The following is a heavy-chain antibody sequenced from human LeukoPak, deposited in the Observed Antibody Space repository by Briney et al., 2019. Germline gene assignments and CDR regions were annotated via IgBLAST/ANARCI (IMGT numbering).Heavy chain of an antibody. J-gene: IGHJ4*02. CDR1: SGSMTDSC. CDR3: TREGYDRSCYFLDF. V-gene: IGHV4-59*12. CDR2: IYPDGRI. Sequence: PSPSLSLTCSVSSGSMTDSCCSWFRQAPGKGFEWLGFIYPDGRIEYSPSLRSRVTFSVATSKLEATVRLSSVTASDTAVYYCTREGYDRSCYFLDFWGQGTLVTVSS. D-gene: IGHD3-22*01.